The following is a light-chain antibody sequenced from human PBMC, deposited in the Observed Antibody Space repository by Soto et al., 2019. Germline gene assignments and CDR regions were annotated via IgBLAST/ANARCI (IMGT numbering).Light chain of an antibody. CDR2: DAS. J-gene: IGKJ1*01. Sequence: EIVLTQSPATLSLSPGERATLSCRASQSVSSYLAWYQQKPGQAPRLLIYDASNRATGIPARFSGSGSGTDFTLTISSLEPEDFAAYYCQQRSNWRWTFGQGTKVDIK. CDR1: QSVSSY. V-gene: IGKV3-11*01. CDR3: QQRSNWRWT.